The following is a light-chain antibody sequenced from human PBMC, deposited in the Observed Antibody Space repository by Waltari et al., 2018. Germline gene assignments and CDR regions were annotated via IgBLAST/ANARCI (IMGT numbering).Light chain of an antibody. CDR1: QSLSHSDGTTY. CDR3: MQSIQYPLT. Sequence: DIVMTQTPLSLSVTPGQPASMSCRSSQSLSHSDGTTYLYWYLQKPGQSPQLRIWEVSNRFSGVPDRFSGSGSGTDFTLKISRVEAEDVGIYYCMQSIQYPLTFGGGTKVEIK. J-gene: IGKJ4*01. V-gene: IGKV2D-29*02. CDR2: EVS.